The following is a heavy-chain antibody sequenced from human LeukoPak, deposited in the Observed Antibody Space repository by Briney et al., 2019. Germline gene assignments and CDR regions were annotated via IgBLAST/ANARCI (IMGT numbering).Heavy chain of an antibody. CDR3: ARASSGNYAAIDY. D-gene: IGHD1-26*01. CDR2: INPSGGST. J-gene: IGHJ4*02. V-gene: IGHV1-46*01. Sequence: ASVKVSCKASGYTFTSYYMHWVRQAPGQGLEWMGIINPSGGSTNYAQKFQGRVTMTRDMSTSTVYMELSSLRSEDTAVYHCARASSGNYAAIDYWGQGTLVTVSS. CDR1: GYTFTSYY.